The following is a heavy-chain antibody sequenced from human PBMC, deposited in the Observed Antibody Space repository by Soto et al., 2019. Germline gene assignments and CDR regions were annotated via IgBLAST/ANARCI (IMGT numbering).Heavy chain of an antibody. CDR3: AATDTSGRLIKS. Sequence: LSLTCTVSGVPLRGTEYYWSWIRQHPTMGLEWIGYIYYRGNTHYNPSLRGRVSMSVDTSQNQFSLRVNSVTAADTAVYYCAATDTSGRLIKSWGQGTLVTVSS. J-gene: IGHJ5*02. D-gene: IGHD1-26*01. CDR1: GVPLRGTEYY. CDR2: IYYRGNT. V-gene: IGHV4-31*03.